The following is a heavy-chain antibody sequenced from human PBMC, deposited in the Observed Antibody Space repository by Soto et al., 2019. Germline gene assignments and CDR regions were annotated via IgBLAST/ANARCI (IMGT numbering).Heavy chain of an antibody. CDR3: ERGGPAAGFDL. Sequence: ASVKVSCKASGYTFITNDINWVRQASGQGLEWMGWMKPSTGDSGSDPDFQGRITMTRDTATSTAYMELSSLKFEDTAVYYCERGGPAAGFDLWGQGSLVPVSS. V-gene: IGHV1-8*01. J-gene: IGHJ5*02. D-gene: IGHD6-13*01. CDR2: MKPSTGDS. CDR1: GYTFITND.